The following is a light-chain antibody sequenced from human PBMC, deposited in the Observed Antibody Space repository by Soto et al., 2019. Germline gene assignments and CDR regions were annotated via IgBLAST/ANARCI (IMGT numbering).Light chain of an antibody. CDR2: DVS. CDR1: SSDVGGYNY. J-gene: IGLJ1*01. CDR3: CSYTRTPLYV. V-gene: IGLV2-14*01. Sequence: QSALTQPASVSGSPGQSITISCTGTSSDVGGYNYVSWYQQYPGKAPKLMIYDVSNRPSGVSNRFSGSKSGNTACLTISGLQAEEEADYYCCSYTRTPLYVFGTGTNLTVL.